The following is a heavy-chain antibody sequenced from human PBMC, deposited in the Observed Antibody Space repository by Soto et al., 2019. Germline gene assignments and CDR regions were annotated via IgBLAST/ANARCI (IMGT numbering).Heavy chain of an antibody. Sequence: QVQLVQSGAEVKKPGASVKVSCKASGYTFTGYYMHWVRQAPGQGLEWMGWINPNSGGTNYAQKFQGRVTMTRDTSSSTAYMELSRLRSDDTAVYYCARENPYYYDSSGHYSYFDYWGQGTLVTVSS. V-gene: IGHV1-2*02. CDR3: ARENPYYYDSSGHYSYFDY. D-gene: IGHD3-22*01. J-gene: IGHJ4*02. CDR2: INPNSGGT. CDR1: GYTFTGYY.